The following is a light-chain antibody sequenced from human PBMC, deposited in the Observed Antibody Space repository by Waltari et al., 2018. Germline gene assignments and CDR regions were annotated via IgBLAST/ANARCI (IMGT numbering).Light chain of an antibody. V-gene: IGKV1-39*01. Sequence: DIQMTQSPSSLSASVGDRVTITCRASQSVSRFLNWYQQKPGRAPKLLIYGASTLQSGVPSRFSGSGSGTDFTLTIDSLQPEDFATYYCQQSDSELTFGGGTKVESK. CDR2: GAS. CDR3: QQSDSELT. J-gene: IGKJ4*01. CDR1: QSVSRF.